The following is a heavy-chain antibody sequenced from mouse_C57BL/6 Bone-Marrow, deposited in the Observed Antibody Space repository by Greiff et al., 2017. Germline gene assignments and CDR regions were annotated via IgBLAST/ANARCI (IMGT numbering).Heavy chain of an antibody. CDR1: GFTFSSYA. CDR3: ARGWLRREYAMDY. D-gene: IGHD2-2*01. Sequence: EVQVVESGGGLVKPGGSLKLSCAASGFTFSSYAMSWVRQTPEKRLEWVATISDGGSYTYYPDNVKGRFTISRDNAKNNLYLQMSHLKSEDTAMYYCARGWLRREYAMDYWGQGTSVTVSS. J-gene: IGHJ4*01. V-gene: IGHV5-4*01. CDR2: ISDGGSYT.